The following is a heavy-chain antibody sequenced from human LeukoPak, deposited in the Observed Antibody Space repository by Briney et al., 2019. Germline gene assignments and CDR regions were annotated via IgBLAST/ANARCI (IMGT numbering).Heavy chain of an antibody. Sequence: SETLPLTCTVSGGSINSYLWSWIRQPPGKGLEWIGFIYDSGSANYNPSLKSRVTISVDTSKNQFSLKLSSVTAADTAVYYCARNYMGYAFDIWGQGTMVTVSS. D-gene: IGHD1-7*01. CDR1: GGSINSYL. J-gene: IGHJ3*02. V-gene: IGHV4-59*01. CDR2: IYDSGSA. CDR3: ARNYMGYAFDI.